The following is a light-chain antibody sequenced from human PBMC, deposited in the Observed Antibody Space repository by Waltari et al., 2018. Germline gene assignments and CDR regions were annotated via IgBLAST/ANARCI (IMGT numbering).Light chain of an antibody. CDR3: SSYAGNRSVV. J-gene: IGLJ2*01. CDR1: SSDVGSYNL. V-gene: IGLV2-23*02. Sequence: QSALTQPASVSGSPGQSITVSCTRTSSDVGSYNLVSWYQQHPGKAPKLLIFEVSQLPSGISNRFSGSKSGNTASLTVSGLQAEDGADYYCSSYAGNRSVVFGGGTKLTVL. CDR2: EVS.